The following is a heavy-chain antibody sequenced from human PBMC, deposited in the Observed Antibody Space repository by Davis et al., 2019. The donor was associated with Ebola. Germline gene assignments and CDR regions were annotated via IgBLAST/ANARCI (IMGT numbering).Heavy chain of an antibody. CDR2: VFHSGTT. V-gene: IGHV4-59*11. CDR3: ARMVEWATILDS. CDR1: GGSISGHY. Sequence: PSETLSLTCTVSGGSISGHYWSWIRQPPGKGLEWIGYVFHSGTTNYNPSLKSRVTMTVDKSKNQFSLKVSSVTAADTAVYYCARMVEWATILDSWGQGAPVTVSS. D-gene: IGHD5-24*01. J-gene: IGHJ4*02.